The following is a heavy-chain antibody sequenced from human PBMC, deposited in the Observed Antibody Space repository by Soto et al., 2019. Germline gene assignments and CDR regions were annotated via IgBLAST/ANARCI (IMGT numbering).Heavy chain of an antibody. V-gene: IGHV2-5*02. Sequence: QITLKESGPTLVKPTQTLTLTCTFSGFSLSTSGVGVGWIRQPPGKALEYIALIYWDDDKRYSPSLKNRLTITKDTSKNQVVLTMTSLDPVDTATYYCAHRRFYNRDWDRGVFDYWGQGTLVTVSS. CDR2: IYWDDDK. J-gene: IGHJ4*02. CDR3: AHRRFYNRDWDRGVFDY. D-gene: IGHD2-21*02. CDR1: GFSLSTSGVG.